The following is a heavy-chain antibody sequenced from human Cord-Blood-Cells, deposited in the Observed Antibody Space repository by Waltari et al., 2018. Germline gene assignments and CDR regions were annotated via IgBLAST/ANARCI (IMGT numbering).Heavy chain of an antibody. J-gene: IGHJ4*02. CDR2: INHSGST. V-gene: IGHV4-34*01. Sequence: QVQLQQWGAGLLKPSETLSLTCAVYGGSFSGYYWSWIRQPPGKGLEWIGEINHSGSTNYNPSLKSRVTTSVDTSKNQFSLKLSSVTAADTAVYYCVRGVAAAGNPRDYWGQGTLVTVSS. CDR3: VRGVAAAGNPRDY. D-gene: IGHD6-13*01. CDR1: GGSFSGYY.